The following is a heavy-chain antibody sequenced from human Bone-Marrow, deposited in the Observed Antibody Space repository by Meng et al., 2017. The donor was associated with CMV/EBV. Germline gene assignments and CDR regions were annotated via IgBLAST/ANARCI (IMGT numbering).Heavy chain of an antibody. CDR2: VSASGGKT. CDR1: RFTFSNFA. V-gene: IGHV3-23*01. Sequence: GGSLRLSCAASRFTFSNFAMSWVRQAPGKGLEWVSSVSASGGKTYYADSVKGRFTISRDNSKNTLYLQMNSLRAADTAVYYCARLIGYCSSTSCYHYYGMDVWGQGTTVTFSS. D-gene: IGHD2-2*01. CDR3: ARLIGYCSSTSCYHYYGMDV. J-gene: IGHJ6*02.